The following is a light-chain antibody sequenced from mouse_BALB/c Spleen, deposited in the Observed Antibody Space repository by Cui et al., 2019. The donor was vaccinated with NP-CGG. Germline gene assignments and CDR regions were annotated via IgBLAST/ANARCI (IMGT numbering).Light chain of an antibody. CDR1: TRAVTTSNY. CDR2: GTN. Sequence: QAVVTQESAPTTSPGETVTLTCRSSTRAVTTSNYANWVQEQPDHLFTGLIGGTNNRVPGVPARFSGSLIGDKAALTIAGAQTEDEAIYFCALWYSNHWVFGGGTKLTVL. V-gene: IGLV1*01. J-gene: IGLJ1*01. CDR3: ALWYSNHWV.